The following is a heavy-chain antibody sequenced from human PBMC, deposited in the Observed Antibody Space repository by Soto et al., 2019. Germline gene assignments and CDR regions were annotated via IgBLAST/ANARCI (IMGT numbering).Heavy chain of an antibody. CDR3: ARAWLAVAGRRGAFDI. V-gene: IGHV4-4*02. Sequence: SETLSLTCAVSGGSISSSNWWSWVRQPPGKGLEWIGEIYHSGSTNYNPSLKSRVTISVDKSKNQFSLKLSSVTAADTAVYYCARAWLAVAGRRGAFDIWGQGTMVTVS. CDR1: GGSISSSNW. CDR2: IYHSGST. D-gene: IGHD6-19*01. J-gene: IGHJ3*02.